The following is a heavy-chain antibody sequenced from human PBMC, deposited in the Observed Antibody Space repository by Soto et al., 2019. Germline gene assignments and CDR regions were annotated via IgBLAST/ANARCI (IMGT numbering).Heavy chain of an antibody. V-gene: IGHV3-23*01. J-gene: IGHJ4*02. CDR3: AKSVPVATVPFDY. D-gene: IGHD5-12*01. CDR1: GFTFSSYA. CDR2: ISGSGYST. Sequence: PGGSLRLSCAASGFTFSSYAMSWVRQAPGKGLEWVSAISGSGYSTYYADSAKGRFTISRDNSKNTLYLQMNSLRAEDTAVYYCAKSVPVATVPFDYWGQGTLVTVSS.